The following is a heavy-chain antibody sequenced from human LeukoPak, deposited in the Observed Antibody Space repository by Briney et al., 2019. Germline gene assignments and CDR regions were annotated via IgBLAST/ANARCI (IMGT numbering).Heavy chain of an antibody. CDR1: GYRFTSYW. D-gene: IGHD3-22*01. Sequence: GESLKISCEGSGYRFTSYWIGWVRQMPVKGLEWMGIIYPGDSDTRYSPSFQGQVTISADKSISTAYLQWSSLKASDTAMYYCARRGHYYDLDYWGQGTLVTVSS. J-gene: IGHJ4*02. V-gene: IGHV5-51*01. CDR2: IYPGDSDT. CDR3: ARRGHYYDLDY.